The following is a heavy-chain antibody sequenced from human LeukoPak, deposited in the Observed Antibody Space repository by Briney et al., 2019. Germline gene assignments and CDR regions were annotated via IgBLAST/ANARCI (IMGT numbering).Heavy chain of an antibody. CDR1: GFTFSSYA. CDR2: ISGSGGST. J-gene: IGHJ4*02. D-gene: IGHD3-9*01. Sequence: GGSLRLSCAASGFTFSSYAMSWVRQAPGKGLEWVSAISGSGGSTYYADSVKGRFTISRDNSKNMVYLQMDSLRAEDTAVYYCAKSHVTTATGTGRYFDYWGQGTLVTVSS. V-gene: IGHV3-23*01. CDR3: AKSHVTTATGTGRYFDY.